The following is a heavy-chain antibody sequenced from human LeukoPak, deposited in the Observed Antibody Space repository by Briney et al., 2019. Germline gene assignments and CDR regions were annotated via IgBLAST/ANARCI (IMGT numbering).Heavy chain of an antibody. J-gene: IGHJ4*02. D-gene: IGHD6-19*01. CDR1: GFTFSSYG. Sequence: GGSLRLSCAASGFTFSSYGMHWVRQAPGKGLEWVAFIRYDGSNKYYADSVKGRFTISRDNSKNTLYLQMNSLRAEDTAVYYCARVPRVSIAVAGALDYWGQGDLVTVSP. V-gene: IGHV3-30*02. CDR2: IRYDGSNK. CDR3: ARVPRVSIAVAGALDY.